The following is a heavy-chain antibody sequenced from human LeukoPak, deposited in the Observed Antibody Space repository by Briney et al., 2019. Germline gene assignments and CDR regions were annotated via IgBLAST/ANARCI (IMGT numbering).Heavy chain of an antibody. V-gene: IGHV4-59*01. CDR3: GRDSDGTVDY. Sequence: SETLSLTCAVSGGSISSYYWSWVRQPRGKGLEWIGYISYSGSTNYNPSLKSRVTISRDTSKNQFSLNLSSVTAADTAVYYCGRDSDGTVDYWGQGTLVTVSS. J-gene: IGHJ4*02. CDR1: GGSISSYY. CDR2: ISYSGST. D-gene: IGHD1-7*01.